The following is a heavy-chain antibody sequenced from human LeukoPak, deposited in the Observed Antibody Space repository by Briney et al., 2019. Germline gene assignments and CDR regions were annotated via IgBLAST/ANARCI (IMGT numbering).Heavy chain of an antibody. J-gene: IGHJ5*02. CDR1: GGSFSGYY. CDR3: ARIGTLKRSNWFDP. CDR2: INHSGST. V-gene: IGHV4-34*01. Sequence: SETLSLTCAVYGGSFSGYYWSWIRQPPGKGLEWIGEINHSGSTNYNPSLKSRVTISVDTSKNQFSLKLSSVTAADTAVYYCARIGTLKRSNWFDPWGQGTLVTVSS. D-gene: IGHD1-1*01.